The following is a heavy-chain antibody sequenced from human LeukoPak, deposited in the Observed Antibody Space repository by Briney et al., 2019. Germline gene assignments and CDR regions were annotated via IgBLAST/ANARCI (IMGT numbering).Heavy chain of an antibody. V-gene: IGHV4-34*01. CDR2: INHSGST. CDR3: ARASGDSSSWLYYYYGMDV. J-gene: IGHJ6*02. D-gene: IGHD6-13*01. CDR1: GGSFSGYY. Sequence: SETLSLTCAVYGGSFSGYYWSWIRQPPGKGLEWIGEINHSGSTNYNPSLKSRVTISVDTSKNQFSLKLSSVTAADTAVYYCARASGDSSSWLYYYYGMDVWGQGTTVTVSS.